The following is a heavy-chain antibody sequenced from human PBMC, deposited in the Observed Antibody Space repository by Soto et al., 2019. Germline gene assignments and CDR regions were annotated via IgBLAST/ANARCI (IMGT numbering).Heavy chain of an antibody. Sequence: WGSLRLSCEASGFTLYTYAMQWVRQAPGKGLEWVALITHDGSRKVYADSVKGRFTISRDTSKNTVDLQMDSLRPEDSAVYYCASLADYWGRGTLVTVSS. CDR1: GFTLYTYA. D-gene: IGHD1-1*01. CDR2: ITHDGSRK. J-gene: IGHJ4*02. CDR3: ASLADY. V-gene: IGHV3-30-3*01.